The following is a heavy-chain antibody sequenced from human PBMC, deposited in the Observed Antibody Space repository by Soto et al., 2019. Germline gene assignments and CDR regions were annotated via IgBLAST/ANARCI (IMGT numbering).Heavy chain of an antibody. CDR1: RFTFSSYE. D-gene: IGHD6-19*01. V-gene: IGHV3-48*03. J-gene: IGHJ4*02. CDR3: ARGGSSGYFFDY. Sequence: PGGSLRLSCAASRFTFSSYEMNWVRQAPGKGLEWVSYISSSGSSIYYADSVKGRFTIPRDNAKNSLYLQMSSLRAEDTAVYYCARGGSSGYFFDYWGQGTLVTVSS. CDR2: ISSSGSSI.